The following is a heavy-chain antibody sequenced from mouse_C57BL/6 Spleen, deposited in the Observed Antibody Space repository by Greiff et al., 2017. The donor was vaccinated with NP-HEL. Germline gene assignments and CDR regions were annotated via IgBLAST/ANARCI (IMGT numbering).Heavy chain of an antibody. CDR3: ARRDDYDHYAMDY. CDR2: IYPGSGST. J-gene: IGHJ4*01. Sequence: QVQLKQPGAELVKPGASVKMSCKASGYTFTSYWITWVKQRPGQGLEWIGDIYPGSGSTNYNEKFKSKATLTVDTSSSTAYMQLSSLTSEDSAVYYCARRDDYDHYAMDYWGQGTSVTVSS. D-gene: IGHD2-4*01. V-gene: IGHV1-55*01. CDR1: GYTFTSYW.